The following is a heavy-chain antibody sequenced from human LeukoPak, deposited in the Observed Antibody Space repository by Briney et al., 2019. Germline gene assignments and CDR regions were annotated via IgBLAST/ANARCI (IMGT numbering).Heavy chain of an antibody. CDR1: GYTFTSYA. V-gene: IGHV1-3*01. Sequence: GASVKVSCKASGYTFTSYAMHWVRQAPGQRLEWMGWINAGNGNTKYSQKFQGRVTITRDTSASTAYMELSSLRSEDTAVYYCASNYDSSGYYRTTPYWYFDLWGRGTLVTVSS. D-gene: IGHD3-22*01. CDR3: ASNYDSSGYYRTTPYWYFDL. CDR2: INAGNGNT. J-gene: IGHJ2*01.